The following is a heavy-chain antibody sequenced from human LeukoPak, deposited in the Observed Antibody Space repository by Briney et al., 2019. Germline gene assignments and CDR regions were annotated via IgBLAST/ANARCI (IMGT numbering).Heavy chain of an antibody. Sequence: GGSLRLSCAGSGFTFNNYPISWVRQTPGKGLEWVSAITGGADSTYYADSVKGRFTISRDNSRNTLYLQMNSLRAEDTAVYYCAKAAIAARPSLRYYYYYYMDVWGKGTTVTVSS. CDR2: ITGGADST. V-gene: IGHV3-23*01. D-gene: IGHD6-6*01. J-gene: IGHJ6*03. CDR3: AKAAIAARPSLRYYYYYYMDV. CDR1: GFTFNNYP.